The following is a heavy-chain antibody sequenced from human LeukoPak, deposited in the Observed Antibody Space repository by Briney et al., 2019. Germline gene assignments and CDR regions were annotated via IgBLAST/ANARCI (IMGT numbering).Heavy chain of an antibody. CDR2: IIPILGIA. V-gene: IGHV1-69*02. J-gene: IGHJ3*02. D-gene: IGHD3-3*01. CDR3: ASIYDFWSGYLGHDAFDI. Sequence: SVKVSCKASGGTFSSYTISWVRQAPGQGLEWMGRIIPILGIANYAQKFQGRVTITADKSTSTAYMELSSLRSEDTAVYYCASIYDFWSGYLGHDAFDIWGQGTMVTLSS. CDR1: GGTFSSYT.